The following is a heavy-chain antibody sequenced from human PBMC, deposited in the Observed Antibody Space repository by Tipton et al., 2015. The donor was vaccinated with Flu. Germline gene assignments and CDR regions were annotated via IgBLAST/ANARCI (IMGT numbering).Heavy chain of an antibody. J-gene: IGHJ4*02. CDR1: GFTLSSYW. CDR3: ARAIAAADSY. Sequence: SLRLSCAASGFTLSSYWMTWVRQAPGKGLEWVANIKQDGSEKYYVDSVKGRFTISRDNAKNSVYLQMNSLRAEDTAVYFCARAIAAADSYWGRGTLVAVSS. V-gene: IGHV3-7*04. D-gene: IGHD6-25*01. CDR2: IKQDGSEK.